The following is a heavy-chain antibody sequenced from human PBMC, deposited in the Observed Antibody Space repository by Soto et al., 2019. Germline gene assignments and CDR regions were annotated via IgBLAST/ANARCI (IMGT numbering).Heavy chain of an antibody. V-gene: IGHV1-18*01. CDR2: ISVYNGNT. J-gene: IGHJ4*02. D-gene: IGHD3-10*01. Sequence: GASVKVSCKASGYTFTSYGISWVRQAPGQGLEWMGWISVYNGNTIYAQKLQGRVTMTTDTSTSTAYMELRSLRSDDTAVYYCASGWFGEFVYYFDYWGQGTLVTVSS. CDR3: ASGWFGEFVYYFDY. CDR1: GYTFTSYG.